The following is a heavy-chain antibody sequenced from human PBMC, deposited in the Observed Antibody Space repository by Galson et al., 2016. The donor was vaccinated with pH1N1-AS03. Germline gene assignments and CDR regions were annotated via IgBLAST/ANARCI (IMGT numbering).Heavy chain of an antibody. CDR1: GFTFSRYS. D-gene: IGHD2-15*01. V-gene: IGHV3-48*02. Sequence: SLRLSCAASGFTFSRYSMNWVRQAPGKGLEWVSYISSDSTTMYYAESVRGRFTISRDHARDSLHLQMNSLRDEDTAIYYCARDGGSGGLYYFEYWGQGALVTVSS. J-gene: IGHJ4*02. CDR3: ARDGGSGGLYYFEY. CDR2: ISSDSTTM.